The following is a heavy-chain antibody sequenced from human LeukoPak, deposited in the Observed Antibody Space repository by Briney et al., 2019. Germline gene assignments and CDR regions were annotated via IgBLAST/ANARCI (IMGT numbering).Heavy chain of an antibody. CDR3: AKGGVVPAAKIDY. V-gene: IGHV3-9*01. J-gene: IGHJ4*02. Sequence: PGGSLRLSCAASGFTFDDYAMHWVRHAPGKGLEWVSGISWNSGSIGYADSVKGRFTISRDNAKNTLYLQMNSLRAEDTAVYYCAKGGVVPAAKIDYWGQGTLVTVSS. CDR2: ISWNSGSI. D-gene: IGHD2-2*01. CDR1: GFTFDDYA.